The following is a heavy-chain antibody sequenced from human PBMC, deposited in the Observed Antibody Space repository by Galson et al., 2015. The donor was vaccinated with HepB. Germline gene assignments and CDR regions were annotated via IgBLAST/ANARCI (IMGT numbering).Heavy chain of an antibody. J-gene: IGHJ6*02. CDR3: ARDSDPSYQLLYRGGYYYYGMDV. Sequence: CAISGDSVSSNSAAWNWIRQSPSRGLEWLGRTYYRSKWYNDYAVSVKSRITINPDTSKNQFSLQLNSVTPEDTAVYYCARDSDPSYQLLYRGGYYYYGMDVWGQGTTVTVSS. CDR1: GDSVSSNSAA. CDR2: TYYRSKWYN. V-gene: IGHV6-1*01. D-gene: IGHD2-2*02.